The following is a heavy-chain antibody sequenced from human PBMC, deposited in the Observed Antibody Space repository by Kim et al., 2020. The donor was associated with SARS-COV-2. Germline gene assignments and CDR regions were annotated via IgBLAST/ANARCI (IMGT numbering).Heavy chain of an antibody. CDR3: ARTRYGSGSYLGFDP. D-gene: IGHD3-10*01. CDR1: GFSLSTSGMC. Sequence: SGPTLVKPTQTLTLTCTFSGFSLSTSGMCVSWIRQPPGKALEWLAHIDWDDDKYYSTSLETRLTISKDTSKNQVVLTMTNMDPVDTATYFCARTRYGSGSYLGFDPWGQGTLVTVSS. V-gene: IGHV2-70*01. J-gene: IGHJ5*02. CDR2: IDWDDDK.